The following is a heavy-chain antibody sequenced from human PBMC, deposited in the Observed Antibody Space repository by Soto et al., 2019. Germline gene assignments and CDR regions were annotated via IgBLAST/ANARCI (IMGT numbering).Heavy chain of an antibody. Sequence: QVQLQQRGAGLLKPSETLSLTCAVYGGSFSGYYWSWIRQPPGKGLEWIGEINHSGSTNYNPSLKGPVHKSVGPSKNQFFLKLSSVAAADTGVYYCGRGTGQLVRVFALDYWGQGTLVTVSS. D-gene: IGHD6-6*01. J-gene: IGHJ4*02. CDR2: INHSGST. CDR3: GRGTGQLVRVFALDY. V-gene: IGHV4-34*01. CDR1: GGSFSGYY.